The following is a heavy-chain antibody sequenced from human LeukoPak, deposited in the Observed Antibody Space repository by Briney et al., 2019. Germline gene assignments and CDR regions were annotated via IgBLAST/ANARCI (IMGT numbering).Heavy chain of an antibody. Sequence: KPSETLSLTCAVYGGSLSDHYWSWFRQPPGKGLEWIGEINHSGSTNYNPSLKSRVTISLDTSKNQFSLRLSSVTAADTAVYYCARVMTTVTTFKTYSYGMDVWGQGTTVTVSS. J-gene: IGHJ6*02. CDR2: INHSGST. V-gene: IGHV4-34*01. D-gene: IGHD4-17*01. CDR3: ARVMTTVTTFKTYSYGMDV. CDR1: GGSLSDHY.